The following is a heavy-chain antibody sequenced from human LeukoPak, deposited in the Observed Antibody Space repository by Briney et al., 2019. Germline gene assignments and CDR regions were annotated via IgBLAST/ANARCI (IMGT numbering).Heavy chain of an antibody. Sequence: PGGSLRLSCAASGFTFSSYAMSWVRQAPGKGLEWVSAISGSGGSTYYADSVKGRFTISRDNSKNTLYLQMNSLRAEDTAVYYCAKGPSSGWHGGYYYMDVWGKGTTVTVSS. D-gene: IGHD6-19*01. CDR2: ISGSGGST. J-gene: IGHJ6*03. CDR3: AKGPSSGWHGGYYYMDV. V-gene: IGHV3-23*01. CDR1: GFTFSSYA.